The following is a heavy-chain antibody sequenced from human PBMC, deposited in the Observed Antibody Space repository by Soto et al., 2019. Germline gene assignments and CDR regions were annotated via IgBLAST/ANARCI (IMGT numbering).Heavy chain of an antibody. D-gene: IGHD3-22*01. CDR2: MNPNSGDT. CDR1: GHTFASYD. CDR3: AYNLYDRSGYPYFDY. J-gene: IGHJ4*02. Sequence: GASVKVSCKPSGHTFASYDIHCVRQATGQGLEWMGWMNPNSGDTGYAQKFQGRITMTRDNSITTAYMELSSLRSEDTAVYYCAYNLYDRSGYPYFDYWGQGTLVTVSS. V-gene: IGHV1-8*01.